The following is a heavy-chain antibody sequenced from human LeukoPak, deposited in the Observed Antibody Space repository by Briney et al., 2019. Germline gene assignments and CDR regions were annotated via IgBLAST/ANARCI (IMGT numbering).Heavy chain of an antibody. CDR1: GGSISSYY. D-gene: IGHD6-19*01. CDR3: ARDTGRYSSGWTYYFDY. V-gene: IGHV4-4*07. CDR2: ISASGRT. J-gene: IGHJ4*02. Sequence: SETLSLTCTVSGGSISSYYWSWIRQPAGRGLEWIGRISASGRTNYNPSLKSRVTLSLDTSKNQFSLRLSSVTAADTAVYYCARDTGRYSSGWTYYFDYWGQGTLVTVSS.